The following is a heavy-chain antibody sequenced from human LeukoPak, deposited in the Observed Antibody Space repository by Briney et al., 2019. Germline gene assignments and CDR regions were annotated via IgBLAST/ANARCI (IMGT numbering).Heavy chain of an antibody. CDR3: ASIPTNGLDY. Sequence: ASVKVSCKVSGHSLAELAMHWVRQAPGKGLEWMGRIIPMFGVPSYLQKFQGRVTLIADKSTSTAYMELISLRSEDTAVYYCASIPTNGLDYWGQGTLVTVSS. CDR1: GHSLAELA. CDR2: IIPMFGVP. J-gene: IGHJ4*02. D-gene: IGHD2-8*01. V-gene: IGHV1-24*01.